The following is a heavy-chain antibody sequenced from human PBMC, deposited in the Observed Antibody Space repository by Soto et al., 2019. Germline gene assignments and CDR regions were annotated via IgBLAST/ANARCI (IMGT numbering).Heavy chain of an antibody. D-gene: IGHD3-10*01. J-gene: IGHJ6*01. CDR2: IYTSGST. CDR3: PRDRVWIGACYGMDV. V-gene: IGHV4-4*07. CDR1: CGPIGSFY. Sequence: SQTDLVPRTVLCGPIGSFYCRRIRKPTRKGLEWIGRIYTSGSTNYNPSLKSRITINPDRSKNQFSLQLNSVTPEDTAVYYCPRDRVWIGACYGMDVLRHGTTETVSS.